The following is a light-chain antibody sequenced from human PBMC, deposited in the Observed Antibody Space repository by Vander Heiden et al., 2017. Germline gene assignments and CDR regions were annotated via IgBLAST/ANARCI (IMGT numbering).Light chain of an antibody. CDR3: QQYGTSPYT. Sequence: SVLTQSPDFLSLSQGERASLACRARQSVSSSSLAWYQQKPGQAPRLLFYDASRRATGIPDRFSGSGSGTDFTLTITRLEPEDFALYWCQQYGTSPYTFGQGTKLDIK. V-gene: IGKV3-20*01. CDR1: QSVSSSS. J-gene: IGKJ2*01. CDR2: DAS.